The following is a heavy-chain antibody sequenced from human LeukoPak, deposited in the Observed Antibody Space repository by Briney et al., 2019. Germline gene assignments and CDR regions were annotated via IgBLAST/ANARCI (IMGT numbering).Heavy chain of an antibody. Sequence: SETLSLTCTVSGGSISSHYWSWIRQPPGKGLEWIGYIYYSGSTNYNPSLKSRVTISVDTSKNQFSLKLSSVTAADTAVYYCAGDYTHYPNYYYYYYMDVWGKGTTVTASS. CDR3: AGDYTHYPNYYYYYYMDV. J-gene: IGHJ6*03. D-gene: IGHD4-11*01. V-gene: IGHV4-59*11. CDR1: GGSISSHY. CDR2: IYYSGST.